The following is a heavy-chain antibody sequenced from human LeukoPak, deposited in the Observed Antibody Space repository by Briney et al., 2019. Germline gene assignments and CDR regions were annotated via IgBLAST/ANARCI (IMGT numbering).Heavy chain of an antibody. V-gene: IGHV3-48*03. J-gene: IGHJ1*01. CDR2: ITGDSSSI. CDR1: GFTFGSSE. D-gene: IGHD2-21*01. Sequence: PGGSPRVSRASSGFTFGSSEINWMREPPGRGPQWVSSITGDSSSIYYADSVKGRFTISRDRDRGKILVYMGMSSLSDEDSGVIDCDYQGNWGPGTLVTVSS. CDR3: DYQGN.